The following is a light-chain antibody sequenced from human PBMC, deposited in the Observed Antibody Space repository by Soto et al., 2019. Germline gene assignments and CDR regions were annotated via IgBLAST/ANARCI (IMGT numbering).Light chain of an antibody. CDR3: QHYNTHST. V-gene: IGKV1-5*01. CDR1: QSISTW. Sequence: DIQMTQSPSTLSASVGDRVTITCRASQSISTWVAWYQQKTGKAPKLLIYDASRLGSGVPSRFSGTGSGTDFALTISSHQPDDYATYYCQHYNTHSTFGQGTKLEIK. CDR2: DAS. J-gene: IGKJ2*01.